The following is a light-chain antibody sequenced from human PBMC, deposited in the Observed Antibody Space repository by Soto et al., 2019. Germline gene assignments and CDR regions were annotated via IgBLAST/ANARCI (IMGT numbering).Light chain of an antibody. CDR3: ETWDSNKGV. CDR1: SGHSSYI. Sequence: QPVLTQSSSASASLGSSVKLTCTLSSGHSSYIIAWHQQQPGKAPRYLMKLEGSGSHNKGSGVPDRFSGSSSGADRYLTISNLQFEDEADYYCETWDSNKGVFGTGTKVTVL. V-gene: IGLV4-60*02. CDR2: LEGSGSH. J-gene: IGLJ1*01.